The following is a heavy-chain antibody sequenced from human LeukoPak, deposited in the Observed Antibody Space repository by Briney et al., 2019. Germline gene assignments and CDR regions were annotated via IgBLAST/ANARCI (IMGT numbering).Heavy chain of an antibody. CDR2: IYYSGST. D-gene: IGHD6-13*01. CDR3: ARVRVYPAAFDI. J-gene: IGHJ3*02. Sequence: KTSETLSLTCTVSGDSIRSYYWSWIRQPPGKGLEWIGYIYYSGSTNYNPSLKSRVTISVDTSKNQFSLKLSSVTAADTAVYYCARVRVYPAAFDIWGQGTMATVSS. CDR1: GDSIRSYY. V-gene: IGHV4-59*01.